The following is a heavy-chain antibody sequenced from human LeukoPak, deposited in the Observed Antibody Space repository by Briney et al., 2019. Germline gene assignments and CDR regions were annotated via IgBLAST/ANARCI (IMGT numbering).Heavy chain of an antibody. Sequence: ASVKVSCKASGYTLTDYYMHWVRQAPGQGLERMGRINPNSGGTNYAQKFQGRVTMTRDTSISTVYMELSRLRSDDTAVYYCARVGYYESSGYYEYWGQGTLVTVSS. CDR1: GYTLTDYY. V-gene: IGHV1-2*06. J-gene: IGHJ4*02. D-gene: IGHD3-22*01. CDR2: INPNSGGT. CDR3: ARVGYYESSGYYEY.